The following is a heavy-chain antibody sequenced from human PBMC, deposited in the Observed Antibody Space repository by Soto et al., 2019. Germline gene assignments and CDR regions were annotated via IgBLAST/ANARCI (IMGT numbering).Heavy chain of an antibody. D-gene: IGHD3-3*01. CDR3: AKDTTIFGVVPFDY. CDR2: ISGTGSRT. V-gene: IGHV3-23*01. J-gene: IGHJ4*02. Sequence: AGGSLRLSCAASGFTFSNYAMSWVRQAPGKGLEWVSAISGTGSRTYHADSVKGRFTISRDNSRNRLYLQMNSLRAEDTAVYYCAKDTTIFGVVPFDYWGQGTLVTVSS. CDR1: GFTFSNYA.